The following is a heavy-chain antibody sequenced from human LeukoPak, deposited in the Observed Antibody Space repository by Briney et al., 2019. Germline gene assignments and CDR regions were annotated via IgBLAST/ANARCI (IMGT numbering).Heavy chain of an antibody. V-gene: IGHV1-18*01. CDR2: ISAYNGNT. CDR1: GYTFTSYG. CDR3: ARDLLRYFDWLYYYYGMDV. D-gene: IGHD3-9*01. Sequence: ASVKVSCKASGYTFTSYGISWVRQAPGQGLEWMGWISAYNGNTNYAQKLRGRVTMTTDTSTSTAYMELRSLRSDDTAVYYCARDLLRYFDWLYYYYGMDVWGQGTTVTVSS. J-gene: IGHJ6*02.